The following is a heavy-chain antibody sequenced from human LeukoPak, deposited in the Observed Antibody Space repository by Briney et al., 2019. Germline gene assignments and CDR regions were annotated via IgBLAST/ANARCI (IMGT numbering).Heavy chain of an antibody. V-gene: IGHV3-74*01. J-gene: IGHJ6*02. CDR2: IASDGSST. CDR1: GFTFSSYW. Sequence: GGSLRLSCAASGFTFSSYWMNWVRQAPGKGLVWVSRIASDGSSTTYADSVKGRFTISRDNAKNSLYLQMNSLRAEDTAVYYSARDPNDCSSTSCPERYGMDIWGQGTTVTVSS. D-gene: IGHD2-2*01. CDR3: ARDPNDCSSTSCPERYGMDI.